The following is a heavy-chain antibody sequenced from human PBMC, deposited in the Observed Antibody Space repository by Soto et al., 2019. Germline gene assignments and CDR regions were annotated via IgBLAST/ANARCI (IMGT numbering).Heavy chain of an antibody. J-gene: IGHJ4*01. CDR2: ISAYNGNT. CDR3: ARDTIVLVAAQLLDY. CDR1: GYTFTSPG. D-gene: IGHD2-15*01. V-gene: IGHV1-18*01. Sequence: ASVKVCGKASGYTFTSPGIAWVRQAPGQGHEWMGWISAYNGNTNYAQKLQGRVTMTTDTSTSTAYMELRSLRSDDTAVYYCARDTIVLVAAQLLDYYGHGXLVTVSS.